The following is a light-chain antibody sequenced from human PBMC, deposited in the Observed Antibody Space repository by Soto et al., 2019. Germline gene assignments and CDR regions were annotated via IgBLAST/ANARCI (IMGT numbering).Light chain of an antibody. CDR2: EVT. Sequence: QSPLTQPASVSGSPGQSITISCTGTSSDVGGYNYVCWYQQHPGKAPKLIIYEVTNRPSGVSNRFSASKSGNTASLSISGLQAEDEADYYCSSYTSSGTVVFGGGTKLTVL. J-gene: IGLJ2*01. V-gene: IGLV2-14*03. CDR3: SSYTSSGTVV. CDR1: SSDVGGYNY.